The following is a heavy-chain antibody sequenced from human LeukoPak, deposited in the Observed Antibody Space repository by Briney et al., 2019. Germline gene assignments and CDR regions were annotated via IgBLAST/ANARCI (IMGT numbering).Heavy chain of an antibody. CDR2: IYYSGST. Sequence: PSETLSLTCTVSGGSISSSSYYWGWIRQPPGKGLECIGSIYYSGSTYYNPSLKSRVTISVDTSKNQFSLKLSSVTAADTAVYYCARDPSYYDSSGYYYWYYFDYWGQGTLVTVSS. J-gene: IGHJ4*02. D-gene: IGHD3-22*01. V-gene: IGHV4-39*07. CDR1: GGSISSSSYY. CDR3: ARDPSYYDSSGYYYWYYFDY.